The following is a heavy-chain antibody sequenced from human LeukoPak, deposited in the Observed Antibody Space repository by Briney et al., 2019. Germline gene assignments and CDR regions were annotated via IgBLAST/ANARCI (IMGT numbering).Heavy chain of an antibody. J-gene: IGHJ5*02. CDR3: ARVAVAVSIHWFDP. V-gene: IGHV1-2*02. CDR1: GYTFTGYY. D-gene: IGHD6-19*01. Sequence: ASVKVSCKASGYTFTGYYMHWVRQAPGHGLEWMGWINPNSGGTNYAQKFQGRVTMTRDTSISTAYMELSRLRSDDTAVYYCARVAVAVSIHWFDPWGQGTLVTVSS. CDR2: INPNSGGT.